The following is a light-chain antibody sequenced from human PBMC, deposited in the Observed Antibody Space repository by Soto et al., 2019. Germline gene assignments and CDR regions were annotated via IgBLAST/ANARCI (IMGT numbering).Light chain of an antibody. J-gene: IGKJ4*01. CDR3: QQFSSYPLT. CDR1: QSVRSNF. Sequence: PGERATLSCRASQSVRSNFLAWYQQKPGQAPRLLIYGASNRATGIPDRFSGSGSGTDFTLTITRLEPEDFAMYYCQQFSSYPLTFGGGTKVDI. V-gene: IGKV3-20*01. CDR2: GAS.